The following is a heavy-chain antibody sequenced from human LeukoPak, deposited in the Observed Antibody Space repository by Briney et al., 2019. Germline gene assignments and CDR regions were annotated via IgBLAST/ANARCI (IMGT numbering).Heavy chain of an antibody. J-gene: IGHJ4*02. Sequence: GGSLRLSCVASGITFSNYAVSWVRQAPEKGLDWVSVISGSAHKIRYADSVKGRFTISRDNSENTVYLQMNNLRVEDMAVYYCAGRPTGYSSGYIHWGQGTLVTVSS. V-gene: IGHV3-23*01. CDR2: ISGSAHKI. D-gene: IGHD5-18*01. CDR1: GITFSNYA. CDR3: AGRPTGYSSGYIH.